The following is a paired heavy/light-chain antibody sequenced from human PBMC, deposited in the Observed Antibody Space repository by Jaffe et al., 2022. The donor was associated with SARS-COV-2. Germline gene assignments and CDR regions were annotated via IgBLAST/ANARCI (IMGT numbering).Light chain of an antibody. CDR3: QQLNGYPIT. CDR2: AAS. V-gene: IGKV1-9*01. CDR1: QGISSY. Sequence: DIHLTQSPSFLSASVGDRVTITCRASQGISSYLAWYQQKPGKAPKLLIYAASTLQSGVPSRFSGSGSGTEFTLTISSLQPEDFATYYCQQLNGYPITFGQGTKVEIK. J-gene: IGKJ1*01.
Heavy chain of an antibody. V-gene: IGHV3-23*01. CDR1: GFTFSSYA. J-gene: IGHJ4*02. Sequence: EVQMLEAGGGLVQPGGSLRLSCAASGFTFSSYAMSWVRQAPGRGLEWVSGVTGSGDNTHYADSVKGRFTISRYNSRNTLYLQMNSLRAEDTAVYYCARRSGYHFDYWGQGTLVTVSS. CDR3: ARRSGYHFDY. D-gene: IGHD2-15*01. CDR2: VTGSGDNT.